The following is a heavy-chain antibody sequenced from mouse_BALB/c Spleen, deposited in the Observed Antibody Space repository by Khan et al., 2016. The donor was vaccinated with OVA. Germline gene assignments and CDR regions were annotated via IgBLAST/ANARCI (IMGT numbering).Heavy chain of an antibody. CDR2: INTYTGEA. CDR3: ARPPYFSYVMDN. Sequence: LVESGPELKKPGETVKISCKASGHTFTKYGMNWVKQAPGKGLKWMGWINTYTGEATYADDFNGRFAFSLETSATTAYLQINNLKHEDTATYFCARPPYFSYVMDNWGQGTSVTVSS. J-gene: IGHJ4*01. V-gene: IGHV9-3-1*01. CDR1: GHTFTKYG.